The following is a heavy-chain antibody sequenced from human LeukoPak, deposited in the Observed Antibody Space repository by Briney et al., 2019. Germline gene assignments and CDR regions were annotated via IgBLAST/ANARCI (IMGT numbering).Heavy chain of an antibody. V-gene: IGHV1-69*13. D-gene: IGHD6-13*01. CDR1: GDTLNNYS. Sequence: SVKVSCKASGDTLNNYSISWVRQAPGQGLEWMGGIIPIFSTANYAQKFQGRVTITADESTNTAYMELSSLTSDDTAVNYCARGYSRWSIPTPPRYYRMEPWGQGT. CDR2: IIPIFSTA. J-gene: IGHJ6*02. CDR3: ARGYSRWSIPTPPRYYRMEP.